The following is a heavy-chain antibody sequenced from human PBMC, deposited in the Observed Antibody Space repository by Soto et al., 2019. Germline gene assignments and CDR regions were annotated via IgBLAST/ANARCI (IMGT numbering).Heavy chain of an antibody. CDR3: ARGRYGDY. Sequence: QVHLVQSGAEVKKPGASVQVSCKGSGYAFTTYGITWVRQAPGQGLERMGWIRAHNGNTNYAQKLQGRVTVTRDTSTSTDYMELRSLRSDDPAVYYFARGRYGDYWGQGARVTVSS. V-gene: IGHV1-18*01. J-gene: IGHJ4*02. D-gene: IGHD1-1*01. CDR1: GYAFTTYG. CDR2: IRAHNGNT.